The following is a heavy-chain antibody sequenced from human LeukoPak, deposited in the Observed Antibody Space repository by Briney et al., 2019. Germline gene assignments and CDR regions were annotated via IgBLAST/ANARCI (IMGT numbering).Heavy chain of an antibody. CDR3: AKDKRDILTGYNWFDP. J-gene: IGHJ5*02. V-gene: IGHV3-9*01. D-gene: IGHD3-9*01. CDR2: ISWNSGSI. Sequence: GRSLRLSCAASGFTFDVYALHWVRQAPGKGLEWVSGISWNSGSIGYADSVKGRFTISRDNAKNSLYLQMNSLRAEDTALYYCAKDKRDILTGYNWFDPWGQGTLVTVSS. CDR1: GFTFDVYA.